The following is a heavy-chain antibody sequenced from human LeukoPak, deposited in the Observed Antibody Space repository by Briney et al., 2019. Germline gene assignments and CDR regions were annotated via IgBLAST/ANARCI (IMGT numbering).Heavy chain of an antibody. Sequence: GESPKISCKGSGYSFTSYWIGWVRQMPGKGLEWMGIIYPGDSDTRYSPSFQGQVTISADKSISTAYLQWSSLKASDAAMYYCARLADYDSSGYYFPNWFDPWGQGTLVTVSS. D-gene: IGHD3-22*01. CDR3: ARLADYDSSGYYFPNWFDP. V-gene: IGHV5-51*01. CDR2: IYPGDSDT. J-gene: IGHJ5*02. CDR1: GYSFTSYW.